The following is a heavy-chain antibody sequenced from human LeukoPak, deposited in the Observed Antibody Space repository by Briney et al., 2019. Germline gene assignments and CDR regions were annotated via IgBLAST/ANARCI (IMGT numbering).Heavy chain of an antibody. CDR2: ISAYNGNT. Sequence: ASVKVSCKSSGGTFSSYAIIWVRQAPGQGLEWMGWISAYNGNTNYAPKLQGRVTMTTDTSTSAAYMELRSLRSDDTAVYYCARAWGEDIAARPYYFDYWGQGSLVTVSS. J-gene: IGHJ4*02. V-gene: IGHV1-18*01. CDR1: GGTFSSYA. D-gene: IGHD6-6*01. CDR3: ARAWGEDIAARPYYFDY.